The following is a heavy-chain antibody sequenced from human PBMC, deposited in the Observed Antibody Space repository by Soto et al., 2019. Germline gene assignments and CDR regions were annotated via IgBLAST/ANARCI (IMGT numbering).Heavy chain of an antibody. V-gene: IGHV4-34*01. J-gene: IGHJ4*02. CDR2: IDHSEST. CDR1: GGSFSGHS. Sequence: QVQLQQWGAGLLKPSETLSLTCAVYGGSFSGHSWGWIRQPPGKGLEWIGEIDHSESTNYNPSLKSRVTISLDTSKNQFSLKMTSVTAADTAVYYCARVDDYWGQGTLVTVSS. CDR3: ARVDDY.